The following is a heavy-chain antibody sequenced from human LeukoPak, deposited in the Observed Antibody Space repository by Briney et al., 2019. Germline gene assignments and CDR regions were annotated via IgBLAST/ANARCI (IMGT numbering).Heavy chain of an antibody. D-gene: IGHD2-8*02. Sequence: GGSLRLSCAASGFTITNYWMHWVSQAPGQGLVWVSRISSDGTTTNYADSVRGRFTISRDNAKNMLYLQMNSLRAEDTAIYYCVVIVLGWGQGTQVTVSS. CDR1: GFTITNYW. J-gene: IGHJ4*02. CDR3: VVIVLG. CDR2: ISSDGTTT. V-gene: IGHV3-74*01.